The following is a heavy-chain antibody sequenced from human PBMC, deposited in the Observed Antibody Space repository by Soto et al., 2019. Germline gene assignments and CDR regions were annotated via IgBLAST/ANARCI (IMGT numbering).Heavy chain of an antibody. CDR2: IYGNGGST. V-gene: IGHV3-23*01. J-gene: IGHJ4*02. CDR3: AKVKEVGAITLFDY. CDR1: GFTFSTYS. Sequence: PGGSLRLSCAGSGFTFSTYSMNWVRQAPGKGLEWVSGIYGNGGSTYYADSVKGRFTISRDNSKNTLYLQMNSLRAEDTAVYYCAKVKEVGAITLFDYWGQGTLVTVSS. D-gene: IGHD1-26*01.